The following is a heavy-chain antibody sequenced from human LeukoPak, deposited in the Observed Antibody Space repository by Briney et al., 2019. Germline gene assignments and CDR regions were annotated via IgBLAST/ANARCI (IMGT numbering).Heavy chain of an antibody. Sequence: GESLNISCKGSGYSFTNYWIGWVRQMPGKGLEWMGIINPRDSDTRYSPSFQGQVTISADKSISTAYLQWSSLKASDTAMYYCARWGGYCSGGNCYPLYYFDYWGQGTLVTVSS. V-gene: IGHV5-51*01. CDR1: GYSFTNYW. CDR3: ARWGGYCSGGNCYPLYYFDY. J-gene: IGHJ4*02. D-gene: IGHD2-15*01. CDR2: INPRDSDT.